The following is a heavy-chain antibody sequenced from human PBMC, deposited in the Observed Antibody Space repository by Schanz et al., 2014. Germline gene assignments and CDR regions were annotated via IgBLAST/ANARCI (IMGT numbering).Heavy chain of an antibody. CDR1: GFNFITFA. CDR2: IGGDASRT. V-gene: IGHV3-23*04. J-gene: IGHJ5*02. Sequence: AQLVESGGGVVQPGRSLRLSCAASGFNFITFAMSWVRQAPGKGPEWVSAIGGDASRTYYADSVKGRFTISRDNSKSTLYLQMNSLRADDTAVYYCASRSVYAPTWGQGILVTVSS. D-gene: IGHD2-8*01. CDR3: ASRSVYAPT.